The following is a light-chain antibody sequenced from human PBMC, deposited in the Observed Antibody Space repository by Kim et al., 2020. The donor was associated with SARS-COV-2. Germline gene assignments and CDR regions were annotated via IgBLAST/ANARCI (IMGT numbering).Light chain of an antibody. J-gene: IGLJ3*02. CDR3: SAWDTSLSAWV. Sequence: QAATLTCTGNSNNVGDQGAAWLQQHQGHPPNLLSYRNNSRPSGISERLSASRSGNTASLTITGLQTEDGADYYCSAWDTSLSAWVFGGGTKLTVL. CDR1: SNNVGDQG. V-gene: IGLV10-54*01. CDR2: RNN.